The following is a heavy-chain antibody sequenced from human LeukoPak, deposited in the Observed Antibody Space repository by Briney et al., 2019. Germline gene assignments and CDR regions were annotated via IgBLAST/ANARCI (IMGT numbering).Heavy chain of an antibody. CDR2: INHSGST. D-gene: IGHD3-10*01. J-gene: IGHJ4*02. CDR1: GGSISSTSYS. V-gene: IGHV4-39*07. CDR3: ARGFSYYGSGSYYPYFDY. Sequence: KPSETLSLTCTVSGGSISSTSYSWGWIRQPPGKGLEWIGEINHSGSTNYNPSLKSRVTISVDTSKNQFSLKLSSVTAADTAVYYCARGFSYYGSGSYYPYFDYWGQGTLVTVSS.